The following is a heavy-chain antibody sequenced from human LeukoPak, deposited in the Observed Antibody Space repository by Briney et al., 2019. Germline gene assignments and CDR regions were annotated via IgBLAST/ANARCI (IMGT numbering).Heavy chain of an antibody. D-gene: IGHD1-26*01. Sequence: GSSVKVSCKASGGTFSSYAISWVRQAPGQGLEWMGGIIPILGIANYAQKFQGRVTITADKSTSTAYMELSSLRSEDTAVYYCARGSEYSGSYSGEDYWGQGTLVTVSS. CDR2: IIPILGIA. CDR1: GGTFSSYA. V-gene: IGHV1-69*04. CDR3: ARGSEYSGSYSGEDY. J-gene: IGHJ4*02.